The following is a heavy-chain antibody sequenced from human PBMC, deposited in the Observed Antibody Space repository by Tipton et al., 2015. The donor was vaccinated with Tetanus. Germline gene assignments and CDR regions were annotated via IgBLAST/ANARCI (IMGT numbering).Heavy chain of an antibody. V-gene: IGHV4-39*02. CDR2: VDYTGHT. Sequence: TLSLTCTVSGASISGSRNFWGWIRQTPARGLEWIGSVDYTGHTDHNPSLRSRVSLSVDVSKNQFSLRVSSVTAADTALYFCARDSHVGAPVVNCFDRWGLGTLVTVSS. CDR1: GASISGSRNF. CDR3: ARDSHVGAPVVNCFDR. J-gene: IGHJ4*02. D-gene: IGHD2-21*01.